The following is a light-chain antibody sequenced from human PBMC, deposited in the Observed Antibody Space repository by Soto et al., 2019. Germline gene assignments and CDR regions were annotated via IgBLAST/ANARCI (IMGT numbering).Light chain of an antibody. J-gene: IGKJ2*01. Sequence: IQMTQSPSFLSASVGDRVTVTCRASQSINIYLNWYQQKPGKAPTLLIYGASSLQGGDPSRFTGGVSRTDFTLTISSLQPEDFATYYCQQSYRSPYTFGQGTKLELK. CDR3: QQSYRSPYT. CDR2: GAS. V-gene: IGKV1-39*01. CDR1: QSINIY.